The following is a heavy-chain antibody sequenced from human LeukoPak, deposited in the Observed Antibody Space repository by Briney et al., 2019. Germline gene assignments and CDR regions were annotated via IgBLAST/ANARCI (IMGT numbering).Heavy chain of an antibody. J-gene: IGHJ4*02. CDR1: GYSFTSYW. CDR3: ARSSYYDSSGFDY. CDR2: IYPGDSDT. D-gene: IGHD3-22*01. Sequence: GESLKISCKGSGYSFTSYWSGWVRQMPGKGLELIGIIYPGDSDTRYSPSFQGQVTISADKSISTAYPQWSSLKASDTAMYYCARSSYYDSSGFDYWGQGTLVTVSS. V-gene: IGHV5-51*01.